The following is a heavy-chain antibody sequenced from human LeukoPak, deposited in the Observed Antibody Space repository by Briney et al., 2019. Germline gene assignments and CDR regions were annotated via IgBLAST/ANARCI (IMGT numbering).Heavy chain of an antibody. CDR2: ISGSGGST. CDR3: AKSVNMVRGVTPLDY. J-gene: IGHJ4*02. Sequence: GGSLRLSCAASGFTFSSYAMSWVRQAPGKGLEWVSAISGSGGSTYYADSVKGRFTISRDNSNNTLYLQMNSLRAEDTAVYYCAKSVNMVRGVTPLDYWGQGTLVTVSS. CDR1: GFTFSSYA. D-gene: IGHD3-10*01. V-gene: IGHV3-23*01.